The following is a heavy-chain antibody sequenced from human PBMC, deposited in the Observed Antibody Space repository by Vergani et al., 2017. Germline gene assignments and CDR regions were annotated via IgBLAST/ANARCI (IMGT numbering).Heavy chain of an antibody. CDR1: GGTFSSYA. CDR2: IIPIFGTA. Sequence: QVQLVQSGAEVKKPGSSVKVSCKASGGTFSSYAISWVRQAPGQGLEWMGGIIPIFGTANYAQKFQGRVTITADESTSTAYMELSSLRSEDTAVYYCAKPRQTTKYCSSTSCYSGDFDYWGQGTLVTVSS. J-gene: IGHJ4*02. V-gene: IGHV1-69*01. D-gene: IGHD2-2*01. CDR3: AKPRQTTKYCSSTSCYSGDFDY.